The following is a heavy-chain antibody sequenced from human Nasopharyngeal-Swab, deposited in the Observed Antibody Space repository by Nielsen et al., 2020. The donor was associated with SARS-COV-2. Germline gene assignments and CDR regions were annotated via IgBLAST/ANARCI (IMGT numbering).Heavy chain of an antibody. CDR2: ISYDGSNK. CDR3: ARGSGSYKEILFDY. CDR1: GFTFSSYG. J-gene: IGHJ4*02. V-gene: IGHV3-30*03. Sequence: GGSLRLSCAASGFTFSSYGMHWVRQAPGKGLEWVAVISYDGSNKYYADSVKGRFTISRDNSKNTLYLQMNSLRAEDTALYYCARGSGSYKEILFDYWGQGTLVTVSS. D-gene: IGHD1-26*01.